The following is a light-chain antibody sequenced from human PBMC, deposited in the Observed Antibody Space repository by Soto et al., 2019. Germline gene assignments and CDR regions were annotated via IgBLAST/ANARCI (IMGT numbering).Light chain of an antibody. CDR3: SSYSSSSTLVV. J-gene: IGLJ2*01. V-gene: IGLV2-14*01. CDR2: EST. CDR1: SSDVGGYDY. Sequence: QPASVSGSPGQSIAISCTGTSSDVGGYDYVSWYQQNPGKAPKLIIYESTNRPSGVSHRFSGSKSGNTASLTISGLRAEDEADYYCSSYSSSSTLVVFGGGTKLTVL.